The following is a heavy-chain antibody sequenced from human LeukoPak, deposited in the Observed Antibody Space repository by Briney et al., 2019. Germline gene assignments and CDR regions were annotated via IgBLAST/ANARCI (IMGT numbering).Heavy chain of an antibody. D-gene: IGHD6-13*01. V-gene: IGHV3-23*01. CDR3: AKVYAPDPTAAAGTHYFDY. Sequence: GGSLRLSCAASGFTFSSYAMSWVRQAPGKGLEWASAISGSGGSTYYADSVKGRFTISRDNSKNTLYLQMNSLRAEDTAVYYCAKVYAPDPTAAAGTHYFDYWGQGTLVTVSS. CDR2: ISGSGGST. CDR1: GFTFSSYA. J-gene: IGHJ4*02.